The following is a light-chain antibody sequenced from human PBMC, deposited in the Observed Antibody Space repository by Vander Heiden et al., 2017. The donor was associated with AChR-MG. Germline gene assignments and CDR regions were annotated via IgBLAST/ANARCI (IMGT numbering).Light chain of an antibody. J-gene: IGKJ1*01. V-gene: IGKV1-6*01. CDR2: DTS. CDR3: RQDYHYPWT. Sequence: AIQMTQSPSSLSASVGDRVTITCRASQGIRNDLGWFQQKPGKAPKLLMYDTSTLQSGVPSRFSGSGSVRDFTLTISGLQPDDFATYYCRQDYHYPWTFGQGTKVEIK. CDR1: QGIRND.